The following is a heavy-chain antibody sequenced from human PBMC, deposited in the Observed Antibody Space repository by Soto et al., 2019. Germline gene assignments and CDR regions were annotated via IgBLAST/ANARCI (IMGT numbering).Heavy chain of an antibody. J-gene: IGHJ3*02. Sequence: ASVKVSCKASGGTFSSYAISWVRQAPGQGLEWMGGIIPIFGTANYAQKFQGRVTITADESTSTAYMELSSLRSEDTAVYYCARPQGYSSGWYDAFDIWGQGTMVTVSS. CDR2: IIPIFGTA. CDR1: GGTFSSYA. CDR3: ARPQGYSSGWYDAFDI. D-gene: IGHD6-19*01. V-gene: IGHV1-69*13.